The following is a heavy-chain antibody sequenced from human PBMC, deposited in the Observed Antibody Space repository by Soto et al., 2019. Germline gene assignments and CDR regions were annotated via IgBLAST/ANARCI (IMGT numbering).Heavy chain of an antibody. CDR3: ARAPGPNCTNGVCLPYYFDY. Sequence: QSQTLSLTCAISGDSVSSNSAAWNWIRQSPSRGLEWLGRTYYRSKWYNDYAVSVKSRITINPDTSKNQFSLQLNSVTPEDTAVYYCARAPGPNCTNGVCLPYYFDYWGQGTLVTVSS. J-gene: IGHJ4*02. CDR1: GDSVSSNSAA. CDR2: TYYRSKWYN. V-gene: IGHV6-1*01. D-gene: IGHD2-8*01.